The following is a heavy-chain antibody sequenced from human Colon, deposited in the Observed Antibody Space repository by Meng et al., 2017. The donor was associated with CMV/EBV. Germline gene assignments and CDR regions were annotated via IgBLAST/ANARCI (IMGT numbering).Heavy chain of an antibody. D-gene: IGHD1-26*01. J-gene: IGHJ4*02. V-gene: IGHV3-15*01. CDR2: IKSKTDSGTT. CDR3: TSPEWDGGADY. Sequence: AASGFTFSNAWMGWVRQAPGKGLEWVGRIKSKTDSGTTDYAAPVKGRFTISRDDSKNTLYLQMNSLKTEDTAVYYCTSPEWDGGADYWGQGTLVTVSS. CDR1: GFTFSNAW.